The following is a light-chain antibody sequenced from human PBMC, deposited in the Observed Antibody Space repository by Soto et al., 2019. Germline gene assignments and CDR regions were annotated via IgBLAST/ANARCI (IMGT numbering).Light chain of an antibody. J-gene: IGKJ1*01. CDR1: QSISNY. Sequence: EIVLTQSPATLSLYPGERATRSCRASQSISNYLDWYQQKPGQAPSLLIYDAANRAAYIPAKFSDSGSVTDFALTISNLEHEDFAVYYCQQRSNWHRTFGQGTKVEVK. V-gene: IGKV3-11*01. CDR2: DAA. CDR3: QQRSNWHRT.